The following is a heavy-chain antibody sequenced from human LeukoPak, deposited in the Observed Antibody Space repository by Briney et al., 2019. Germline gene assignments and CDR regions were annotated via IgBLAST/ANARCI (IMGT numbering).Heavy chain of an antibody. V-gene: IGHV4-38-2*02. CDR3: ARDSAVAGTIDY. CDR1: GYSISSGYY. Sequence: PSETLFLTCTVSGYSISSGYYWGWIRQPPGKGLEWIGSIYHSGSTYYNPSLKSRVTISVDTSKNQFSLKLSSVTAADTAVYYCARDSAVAGTIDYWGQGTLVAVSS. D-gene: IGHD6-19*01. J-gene: IGHJ4*02. CDR2: IYHSGST.